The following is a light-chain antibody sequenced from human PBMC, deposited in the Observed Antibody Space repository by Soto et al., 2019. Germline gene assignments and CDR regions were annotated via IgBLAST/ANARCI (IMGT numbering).Light chain of an antibody. CDR1: SSNIGGNS. Sequence: QSVLSQPPSVSAAPEQRVTMSCSGSSSNIGGNSVSWYQQLPGTAPKLLIYDDDQRPSGIPDRFSGSKSGTSATLGITGFQTGDEADYYCGSWDSSLSAYVFGTGTKVTVL. V-gene: IGLV1-51*01. CDR2: DDD. CDR3: GSWDSSLSAYV. J-gene: IGLJ1*01.